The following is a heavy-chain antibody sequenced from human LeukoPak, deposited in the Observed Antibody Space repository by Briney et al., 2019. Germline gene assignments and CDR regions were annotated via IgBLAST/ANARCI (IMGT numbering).Heavy chain of an antibody. J-gene: IGHJ4*02. D-gene: IGHD6-13*01. CDR2: IKQDGNEI. V-gene: IGHV3-7*04. CDR1: GFTFSDYW. CDR3: ARGRSSPRDPLDY. Sequence: PGGSLRLSCAASGFTFSDYWMSWVRQPPGKGLEWVANIKQDGNEIYYVGSVKGRFTISRDNAKNSLYLQMNSLRAEDTAIYFCARGRSSPRDPLDYWGQGTLVTVPS.